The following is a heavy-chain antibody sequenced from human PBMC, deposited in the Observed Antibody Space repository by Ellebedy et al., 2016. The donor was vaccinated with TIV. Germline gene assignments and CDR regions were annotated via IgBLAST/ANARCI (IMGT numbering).Heavy chain of an antibody. J-gene: IGHJ4*02. V-gene: IGHV1-8*01. CDR1: RYNFTIYD. D-gene: IGHD6-19*01. Sequence: ASVKVSXKASRYNFTIYDINWVRQATGQGLEWMGGMNPKRGNTDYAQRFQGRVTMTTDTSTSTAYMELRSLRSDDTAVYYCARGGAVAGIGGVSYWGQGTLVTVSS. CDR3: ARGGAVAGIGGVSY. CDR2: MNPKRGNT.